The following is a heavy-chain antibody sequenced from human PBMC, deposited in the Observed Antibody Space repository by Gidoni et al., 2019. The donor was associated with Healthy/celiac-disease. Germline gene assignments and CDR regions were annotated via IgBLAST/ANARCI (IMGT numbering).Heavy chain of an antibody. CDR1: GFTFSSYG. V-gene: IGHV3-33*01. D-gene: IGHD6-13*01. CDR2: IWYDGSNK. Sequence: QVQLVESGGGVVQPGRSLRLSCAASGFTFSSYGMHWVRQAPGKGLEWVAVIWYDGSNKYYADSVKGRFTISRDNSKNTLYLQMNSLRAEDTAVYYCAREGQLAPSYQLYWGQGTLVTVSS. J-gene: IGHJ4*02. CDR3: AREGQLAPSYQLY.